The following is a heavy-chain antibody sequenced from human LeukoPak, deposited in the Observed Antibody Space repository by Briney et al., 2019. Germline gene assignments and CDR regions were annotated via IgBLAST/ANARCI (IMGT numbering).Heavy chain of an antibody. CDR1: GVSISSCAFY. CDR2: IYYGGST. Sequence: KPSETLSLTCTVSGVSISSCAFYWNWIRQHPGKGLEWIGYIYYGGSTYYNPSLKSRPTISVDTSKNQLSLKLSSVTAADTAVYYCARESPLVRGVLDYWGQGTLVTVSS. V-gene: IGHV4-31*03. D-gene: IGHD3-10*01. CDR3: ARESPLVRGVLDY. J-gene: IGHJ4*02.